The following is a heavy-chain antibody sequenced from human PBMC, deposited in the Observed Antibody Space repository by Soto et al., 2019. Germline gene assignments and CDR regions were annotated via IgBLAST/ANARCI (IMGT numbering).Heavy chain of an antibody. D-gene: IGHD6-6*01. CDR1: GGTFSSYA. CDR2: IIPIFGTA. J-gene: IGHJ4*02. V-gene: IGHV1-69*13. Sequence: GASVKVSCKASGGTFSSYAISWVRQAPGQGLEWMGGIIPIFGTANYAQKFQGRVTITADESTSTAYMELSSLRSEDTAVYYCARDEVAARPSKFDYWGQGTLVTVSS. CDR3: ARDEVAARPSKFDY.